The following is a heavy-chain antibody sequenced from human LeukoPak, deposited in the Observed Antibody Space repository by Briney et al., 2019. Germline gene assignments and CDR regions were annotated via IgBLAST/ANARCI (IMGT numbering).Heavy chain of an antibody. CDR1: GDSIRSYY. V-gene: IGHV4-59*01. D-gene: IGHD6-6*01. J-gene: IGHJ6*02. Sequence: SETLSLTCTVSGDSIRSYYWSWIRQPPGKGLEFIGYIYYTGSTTYNPSLKSRVTISADTSKNQFSLKLSSVTAADTAVYYCARARSGLDVWGQGTTATVSS. CDR2: IYYTGST. CDR3: ARARSGLDV.